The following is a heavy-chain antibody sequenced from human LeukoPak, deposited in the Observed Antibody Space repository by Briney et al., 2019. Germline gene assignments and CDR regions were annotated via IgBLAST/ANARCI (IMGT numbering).Heavy chain of an antibody. CDR1: GYTFTGYY. V-gene: IGHV1-2*02. CDR3: ARALNWNPSIKY. D-gene: IGHD1-20*01. CDR2: INPNSGGT. Sequence: ASVKVSCKASGYTFTGYYMHWVRQAPGQGLEWMGWINPNSGGTNYAQKLQGRVTMTRDTSISTAYMELSRLRSDDTAVYYCARALNWNPSIKYWGQGTLVTVSS. J-gene: IGHJ4*02.